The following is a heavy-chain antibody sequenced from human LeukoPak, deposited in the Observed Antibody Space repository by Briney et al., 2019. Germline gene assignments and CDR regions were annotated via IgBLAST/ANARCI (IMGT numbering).Heavy chain of an antibody. J-gene: IGHJ5*01. CDR1: GFSFSSFA. D-gene: IGHD5-12*01. CDR3: VKSGKHYSGDIAYDRGNWFDS. V-gene: IGHV3-30*04. CDR2: LSFDGAHQ. Sequence: GGSLRLSCAASGFSFSSFAMYWVRQTPGKGLEWLAALSFDGAHQHFADSVKGRFTVSRDNSKNTLYVEMNRLRSEDTAMYYCVKSGKHYSGDIAYDRGNWFDSWGQRTLVTVSS.